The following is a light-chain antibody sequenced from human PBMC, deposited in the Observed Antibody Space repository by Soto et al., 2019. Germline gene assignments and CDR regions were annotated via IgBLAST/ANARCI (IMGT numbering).Light chain of an antibody. CDR2: GNS. V-gene: IGLV1-40*01. CDR1: SSNIGAGYD. CDR3: QSYDSSLSLSV. J-gene: IGLJ1*01. Sequence: QSVLTQPPSVSGAPGQRVTISCTGSSSNIGAGYDVHWYQQLPGTAPKLLISGNSNRPSGVPDRFSDSKSGTSASLAITGLQAEDEAYYYCQSYDSSLSLSVFGTGTKLTVL.